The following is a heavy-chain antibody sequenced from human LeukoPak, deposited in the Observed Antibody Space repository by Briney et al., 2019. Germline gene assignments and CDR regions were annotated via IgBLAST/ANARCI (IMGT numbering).Heavy chain of an antibody. J-gene: IGHJ6*04. CDR3: AELGITMIGGV. Sequence: PGGSLRLSCAASGFTVSSNYMSWVRQAPGKGLEWVSSISSSSSYIYYADSVKGRFTISRDNAKNSLYLQMNSPRAEDTAVYYCAELGITMIGGVWGKGTTVTISS. V-gene: IGHV3-21*01. CDR1: GFTVSSNY. CDR2: ISSSSSYI. D-gene: IGHD3-10*02.